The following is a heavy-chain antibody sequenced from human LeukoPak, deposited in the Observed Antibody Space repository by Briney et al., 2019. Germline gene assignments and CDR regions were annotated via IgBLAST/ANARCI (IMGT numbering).Heavy chain of an antibody. CDR2: IYADGTT. D-gene: IGHD3-10*01. V-gene: IGHV3-53*01. CDR3: ARDRSYVVTMVRGVITTDAFDI. Sequence: GGSLRLSCAASGFIVNTNYMTWVRQAPGRGLEWVSFIYADGTTYYADSVKGRFTISRDISKNEVYLQMNSLRPEDTAVYYCARDRSYVVTMVRGVITTDAFDIWGRGTMVTVSS. J-gene: IGHJ3*02. CDR1: GFIVNTNY.